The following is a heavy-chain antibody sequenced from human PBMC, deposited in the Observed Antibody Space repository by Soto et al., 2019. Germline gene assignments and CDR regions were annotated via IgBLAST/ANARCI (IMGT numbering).Heavy chain of an antibody. CDR3: AKGDVLRYFDWVLSFDY. CDR1: GFTFSSPA. J-gene: IGHJ4*02. CDR2: ISGSGGST. Sequence: GGSLRLSCAASGFTFSSPAMSWVRQAPGKGLEWDSAISGSGGSTYYADSVKGRFTISRDNSKNTLYLQMNSLRAGDTAVYYCAKGDVLRYFDWVLSFDYWGQGTLVTVSS. D-gene: IGHD3-9*01. V-gene: IGHV3-23*01.